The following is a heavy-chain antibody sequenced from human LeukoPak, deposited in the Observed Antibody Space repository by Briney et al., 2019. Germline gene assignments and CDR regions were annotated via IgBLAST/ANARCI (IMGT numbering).Heavy chain of an antibody. Sequence: SETLSLTCTVSGYSISSGYYWGWIRQPPGKGLEWIGYIYYSGSTNYNPSLKSRVTISVDTSKNQFSLKLSSVTAADTAVYYCARDPGNWFDPWGQGTLVTVSS. CDR2: IYYSGST. J-gene: IGHJ5*02. CDR3: ARDPGNWFDP. V-gene: IGHV4-61*01. CDR1: GYSISSGYY.